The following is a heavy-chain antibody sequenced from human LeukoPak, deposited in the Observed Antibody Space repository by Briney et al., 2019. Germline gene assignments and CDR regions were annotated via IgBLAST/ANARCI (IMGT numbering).Heavy chain of an antibody. Sequence: SETLSLTCAVYGGSFSGYYWSWIRQPPGKGLEWIGEINHSGSTNYDPSLKSRVTISVDTSKNQFSLKLSSVTAADTAVYYCARGKSIFGVVIMPTTRNPYYFDYWGQGTLVTVSS. D-gene: IGHD3-3*01. CDR1: GGSFSGYY. CDR2: INHSGST. V-gene: IGHV4-34*01. CDR3: ARGKSIFGVVIMPTTRNPYYFDY. J-gene: IGHJ4*02.